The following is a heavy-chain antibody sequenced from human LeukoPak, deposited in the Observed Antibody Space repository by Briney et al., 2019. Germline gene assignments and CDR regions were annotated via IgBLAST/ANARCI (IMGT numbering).Heavy chain of an antibody. CDR2: ISGSGGST. D-gene: IGHD6-13*01. Sequence: GGSLRLSCAASGFTFSSYAMSWVRQAPGKGLEWVSAISGSGGSTYYADSVKGRFTISRDNSKNTLYLQVNSLRAEDTAVYYCAKDLRRAAAGTLDYWGQGTLVTVSS. V-gene: IGHV3-23*01. CDR3: AKDLRRAAAGTLDY. CDR1: GFTFSSYA. J-gene: IGHJ4*02.